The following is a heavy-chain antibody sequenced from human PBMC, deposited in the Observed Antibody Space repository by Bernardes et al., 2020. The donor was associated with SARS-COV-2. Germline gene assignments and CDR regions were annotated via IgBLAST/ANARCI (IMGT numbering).Heavy chain of an antibody. D-gene: IGHD6-13*01. CDR2: ISSNGGST. CDR3: VKNFYDGSSLMGDDI. Sequence: GGSLRLSCSASGFTFNSYAIHWVRQAPGKGLEYVSAISSNGGSTYYADSVKGRFTISRDNSKNTLYLQMSSLRAEDTAVYYCVKNFYDGSSLMGDDIWGQGTMVTVSS. V-gene: IGHV3-64D*09. J-gene: IGHJ3*02. CDR1: GFTFNSYA.